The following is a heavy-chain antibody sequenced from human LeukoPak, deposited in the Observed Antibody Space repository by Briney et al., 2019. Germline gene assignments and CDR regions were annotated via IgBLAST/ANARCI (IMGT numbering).Heavy chain of an antibody. D-gene: IGHD3-10*01. V-gene: IGHV4-39*01. CDR3: ARKPYGSGRCDY. Sequence: SETLSLTCTVSGGSVNSGSYYWGWIRQPPGEGLEWIGNIYYSGSTSYSPSLKSRVTISVDTSKNQFSLKLNSVTAADTAVYYCARKPYGSGRCDYWGEGTLVTVSS. J-gene: IGHJ4*02. CDR1: GGSVNSGSYY. CDR2: IYYSGST.